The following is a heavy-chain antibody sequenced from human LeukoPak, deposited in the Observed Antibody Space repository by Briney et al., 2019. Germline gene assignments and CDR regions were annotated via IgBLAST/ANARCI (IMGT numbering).Heavy chain of an antibody. J-gene: IGHJ4*02. CDR1: GLTVSSNY. V-gene: IGHV3-53*01. Sequence: GRSLRLSCAASGLTVSSNYMSWVRQAPGKGLEWVSVIYTGGTTFYADSVRGRFTISRDNSKNTLYLQMNSLRAEDTAVYYCATDQGGGIGIYYVALGYWGQGTLVTVSS. CDR2: IYTGGTT. D-gene: IGHD1-26*01. CDR3: ATDQGGGIGIYYVALGY.